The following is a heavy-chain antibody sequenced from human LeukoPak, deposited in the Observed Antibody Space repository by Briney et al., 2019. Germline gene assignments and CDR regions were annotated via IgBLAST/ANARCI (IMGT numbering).Heavy chain of an antibody. CDR3: ARQNTVTTSGYYYYMDV. J-gene: IGHJ6*03. Sequence: ASVKVSCKASGYTFSTYGTSWVRQAPGQGLEWMGWISGYNGNTNYAQNLQDRVTMTTDTSTSTAYMELKSLRSDDTAVYYCARQNTVTTSGYYYYMDVWGKGTTVTISS. V-gene: IGHV1-18*01. CDR1: GYTFSTYG. D-gene: IGHD4-17*01. CDR2: ISGYNGNT.